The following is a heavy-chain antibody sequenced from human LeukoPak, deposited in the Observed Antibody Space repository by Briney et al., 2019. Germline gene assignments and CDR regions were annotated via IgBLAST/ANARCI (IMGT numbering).Heavy chain of an antibody. CDR1: GFTFSSYW. CDR3: ARDYFSTTVTKGDAFDI. V-gene: IGHV3-7*01. D-gene: IGHD4-17*01. J-gene: IGHJ3*02. CDR2: IKQDGSEK. Sequence: GGSLRLSCAASGFTFSSYWMSWVRQAPGKGLEWVANIKQDGSEKYYVDSVKGRFTISRDNAKNSLYLQMNSLRAEDTAVYYCARDYFSTTVTKGDAFDIWGQGTMVTVSS.